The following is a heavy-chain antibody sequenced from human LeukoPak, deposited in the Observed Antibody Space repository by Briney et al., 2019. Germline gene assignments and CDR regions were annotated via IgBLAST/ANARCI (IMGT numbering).Heavy chain of an antibody. D-gene: IGHD3-22*01. Sequence: GRSLRLSCAASGFTFSSYGMHWVRQAPGKGLEWVAVIWYDGSNKYYADSVKGRFTISRDNSKNTLYLQMNSLRAEDTAVYYCARDRARDYYDSSGYLPPDYWGQGTLVTVSS. CDR3: ARDRARDYYDSSGYLPPDY. CDR1: GFTFSSYG. V-gene: IGHV3-33*01. CDR2: IWYDGSNK. J-gene: IGHJ4*02.